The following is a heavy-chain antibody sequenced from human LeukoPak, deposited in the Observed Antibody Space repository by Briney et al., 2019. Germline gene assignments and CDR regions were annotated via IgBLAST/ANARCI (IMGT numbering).Heavy chain of an antibody. Sequence: PGGSLRLSCAASGFTFSNYWMSWVRQAPGKGLEWVANIKQDGCENYYVDSVKGRFTISRDNAKNSLYLQMNSLRAEDTAVYYCARGQGRQSSFWGQGTLVTVSS. D-gene: IGHD3-10*01. V-gene: IGHV3-7*03. CDR1: GFTFSNYW. J-gene: IGHJ4*02. CDR2: IKQDGCEN. CDR3: ARGQGRQSSF.